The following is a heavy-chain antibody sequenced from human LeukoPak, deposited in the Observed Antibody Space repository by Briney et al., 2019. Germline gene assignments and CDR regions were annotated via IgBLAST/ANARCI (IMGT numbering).Heavy chain of an antibody. CDR2: ISYDGSSK. V-gene: IGHV3-30-3*01. D-gene: IGHD3-9*01. Sequence: PGGSLRLSCAASGFTFSNYAILWVRQAPGKGLEWVAVISYDGSSKNFADSVKGRFTISRDNSKNTLYLQMNSLRVEDTAVYYCARDYTGYFPWGQGTLVIVSS. J-gene: IGHJ5*02. CDR1: GFTFSNYA. CDR3: ARDYTGYFP.